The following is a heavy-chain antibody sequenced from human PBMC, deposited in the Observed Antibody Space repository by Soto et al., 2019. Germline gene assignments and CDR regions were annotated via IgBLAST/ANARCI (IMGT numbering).Heavy chain of an antibody. CDR2: INHSGST. J-gene: IGHJ3*02. CDR3: AREGGATPETSSSWRKSFDI. D-gene: IGHD1-26*01. Sequence: SETLSLTCAVYGGSFSGYHWSWIRQPPGKGLEWIGEINHSGSTNYNPSLKSRVTISVDTSKNQFSLKLSSVTAADTAVYYCAREGGATPETSSSWRKSFDIWGQGTMVTVSS. V-gene: IGHV4-34*01. CDR1: GGSFSGYH.